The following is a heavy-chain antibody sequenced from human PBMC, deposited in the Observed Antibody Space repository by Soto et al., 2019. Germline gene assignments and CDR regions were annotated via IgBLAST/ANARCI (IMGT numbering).Heavy chain of an antibody. CDR3: AKDSRTYSSSSWLGS. J-gene: IGHJ5*01. CDR1: GFSFSSYG. Sequence: GGSLRLSCAASGFSFSSYGMHWVRQTPGKGLEWVAGISYDGTKKYYPDSMEGRLTISRDNSMNTLYVQMNSLRPEETAVYYCAKDSRTYSSSSWLGSWGQGTLVTVSS. D-gene: IGHD6-6*01. CDR2: ISYDGTKK. V-gene: IGHV3-30*18.